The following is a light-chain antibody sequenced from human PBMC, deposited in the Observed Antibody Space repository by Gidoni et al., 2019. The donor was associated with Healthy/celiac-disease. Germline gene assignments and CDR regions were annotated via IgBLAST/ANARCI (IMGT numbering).Light chain of an antibody. V-gene: IGKV1-39*01. CDR3: QQSYSTPIT. Sequence: SVGDRVTITCRASQSISSYLNWYQQKPGKAPKLLIYAASSLQSGVPSRFSGSGSGTDFTLTISSLQPEDFATYYCQQSYSTPITFGQGTRLEIE. CDR1: QSISSY. J-gene: IGKJ5*01. CDR2: AAS.